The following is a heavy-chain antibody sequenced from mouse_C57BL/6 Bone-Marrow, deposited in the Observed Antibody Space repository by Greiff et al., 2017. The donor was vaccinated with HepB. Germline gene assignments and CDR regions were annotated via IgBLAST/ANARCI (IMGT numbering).Heavy chain of an antibody. CDR2: IWTGGGT. J-gene: IGHJ1*03. D-gene: IGHD1-1*01. Sequence: VHLVESGPGLVAPSQSLSITCTVSGFSLTSYAISWVCQPPGKGLEWLGVIWTGGGTNYNSALKSRLSISKDNSKSQVFLKMNSLQTDDTARYYCARVRYGSSHWYFDVWGTGTTVTVSS. CDR1: GFSLTSYA. CDR3: ARVRYGSSHWYFDV. V-gene: IGHV2-9-1*01.